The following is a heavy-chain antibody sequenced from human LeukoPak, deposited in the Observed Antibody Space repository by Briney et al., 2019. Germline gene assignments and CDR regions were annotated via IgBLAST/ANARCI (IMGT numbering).Heavy chain of an antibody. V-gene: IGHV4-61*01. CDR3: ARYDYGDCWFDP. CDR1: GGSVSSSSSY. Sequence: PSETLSLTCTVSGGSVSSSSSYWSWIRQPPGKGLEWIGYIYYSGSTNYSPSLKSRVTISVDTSKNQFSLKLSSVTAADTALYYCARYDYGDCWFDPWGQGTLVTVSS. J-gene: IGHJ5*02. D-gene: IGHD4-17*01. CDR2: IYYSGST.